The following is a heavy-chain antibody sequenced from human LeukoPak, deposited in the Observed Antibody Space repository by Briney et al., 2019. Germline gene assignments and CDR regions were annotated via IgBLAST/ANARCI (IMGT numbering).Heavy chain of an antibody. J-gene: IGHJ4*02. CDR2: INHSGST. V-gene: IGHV4-34*01. CDR1: GGSFSGYY. Sequence: SETLSLTCAVYGGSFSGYYWSWIRQPPGKGLEWIGEINHSGSTNYNPSLKSRVTISVGTSKNQFSLKLSSVTAADTAVYYCATSGWSSFDYWGQGTLVTVSS. D-gene: IGHD6-19*01. CDR3: ATSGWSSFDY.